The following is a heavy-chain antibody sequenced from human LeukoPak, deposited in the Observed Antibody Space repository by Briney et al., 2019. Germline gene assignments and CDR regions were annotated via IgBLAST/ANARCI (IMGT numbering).Heavy chain of an antibody. CDR1: GYTFTSYG. J-gene: IGHJ4*02. V-gene: IGHV1-2*02. D-gene: IGHD2-2*01. CDR3: ARVGVEGASCYDY. CDR2: INPNSGDT. Sequence: ASVKVSCKASGYTFTSYGISWVRQAPGQGLEWMGWINPNSGDTNYAQKFQGRVTMTRDTSISTAYMELSRLRSDDTAVYYCARVGVEGASCYDYWGQGTLVTVSS.